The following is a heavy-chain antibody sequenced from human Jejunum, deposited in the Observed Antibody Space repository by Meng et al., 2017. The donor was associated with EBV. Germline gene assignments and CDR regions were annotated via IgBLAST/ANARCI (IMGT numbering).Heavy chain of an antibody. V-gene: IGHV4-59*02. Sequence: QLRLQESGPGLVKPCXXLSLTCPVTGDSVRSYYWSWIRQSPEKGLEWIGYTHYSETSIYSPSLMSRATISVDTSNSQFSLKLNSVTAADTAIYYCTRGSTGAFNAWGQGILVTVSS. CDR1: GDSVRSYY. CDR2: THYSETS. D-gene: IGHD1-26*01. CDR3: TRGSTGAFNA. J-gene: IGHJ5*02.